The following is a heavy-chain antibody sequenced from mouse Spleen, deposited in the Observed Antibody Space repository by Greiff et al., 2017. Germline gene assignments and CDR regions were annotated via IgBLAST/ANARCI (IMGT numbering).Heavy chain of an antibody. J-gene: IGHJ3*01. CDR3: ARQGLLREGFAY. CDR2: INSNGGST. Sequence: EVQLVESGGGLVKPGGSLKLSCAASGFTFSSYAMSWVRQTPEKRLEWVAAINSNGGSTYYPDTVKDRFTISRDNAKNTLYLQMSSLRSEDTALYYCARQGLLREGFAYWGQGTLVTVSA. D-gene: IGHD2-1*01. CDR1: GFTFSSYA. V-gene: IGHV5-6-2*01.